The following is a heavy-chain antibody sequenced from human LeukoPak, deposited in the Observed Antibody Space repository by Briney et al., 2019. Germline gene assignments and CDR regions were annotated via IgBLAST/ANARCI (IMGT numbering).Heavy chain of an antibody. J-gene: IGHJ4*02. CDR3: ARDTRPYYYDSSGYGDGDY. D-gene: IGHD3-22*01. CDR1: GYTLTSYA. V-gene: IGHV7-4-1*02. Sequence: ASVKVSCKASGYTLTSYAMNWVRQAPGQGLEWMGWINTNTGNPTYAQGFTGRFVFSLDTSVSTAYLQISSLKAEDTAVYYCARDTRPYYYDSSGYGDGDYWGQGTLVTVSS. CDR2: INTNTGNP.